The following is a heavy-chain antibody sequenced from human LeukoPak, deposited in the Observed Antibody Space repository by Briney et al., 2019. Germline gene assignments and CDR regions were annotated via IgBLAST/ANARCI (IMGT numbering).Heavy chain of an antibody. CDR1: GGSFSGYY. CDR2: INHSGST. V-gene: IGHV4-34*01. Sequence: SETLSLTCAVYGGSFSGYYWSWIRQPPGKGLEWIGEINHSGSTNYNPSLKSRVTISVDTSKNQFSLKLSSVTAADTAVYSCARAPLSGAPYYYYYYMDVWGKGTTVTVSS. J-gene: IGHJ6*03. D-gene: IGHD2/OR15-2a*01. CDR3: ARAPLSGAPYYYYYYMDV.